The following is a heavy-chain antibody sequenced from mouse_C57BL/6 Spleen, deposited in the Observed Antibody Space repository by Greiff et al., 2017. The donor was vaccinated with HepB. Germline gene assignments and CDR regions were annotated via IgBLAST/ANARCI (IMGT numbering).Heavy chain of an antibody. J-gene: IGHJ4*01. V-gene: IGHV1-64*01. D-gene: IGHD1-1*01. CDR1: GYTFTSYW. CDR2: IHPNSGST. Sequence: QVQLQQPGAELVKPGASVKLSCKASGYTFTSYWMHWVKQRPGQGLEWIGMIHPNSGSTNYNEKFKSKATLTVDKSSSTAYMQLSSLTSEDSAVYYWARSTYYYGSSSTMDYWGQGTSVTVSS. CDR3: ARSTYYYGSSSTMDY.